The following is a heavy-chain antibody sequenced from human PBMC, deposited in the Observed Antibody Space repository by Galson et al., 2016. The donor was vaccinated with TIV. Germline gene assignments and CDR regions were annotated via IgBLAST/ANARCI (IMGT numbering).Heavy chain of an antibody. CDR2: IGASGSTI. J-gene: IGHJ6*03. V-gene: IGHV3-48*01. D-gene: IGHD3-22*01. Sequence: SLRLSCAASGFTFSSYSMNWVRQVPGKAPEWISYIGASGSTIYYAESVKGRFTISRDDAMNSFYLQMNSLRAEDTAVYSCARDDNYIDVWGKGTTVTVSS. CDR3: ARDDNYIDV. CDR1: GFTFSSYS.